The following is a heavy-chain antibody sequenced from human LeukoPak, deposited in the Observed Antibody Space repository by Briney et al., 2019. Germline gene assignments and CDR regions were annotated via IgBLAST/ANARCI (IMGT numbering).Heavy chain of an antibody. J-gene: IGHJ6*02. CDR2: ISSSSSYI. V-gene: IGHV3-21*01. CDR1: GFTFSSYS. Sequence: GGSLRLSCAASGFTFSSYSMNWVRQAPGKGLEWVSSISSSSSYIYYADSVKGRFTISRDNAKNSLYLQMNSLRAEDTAVYYCETLRDNWNYGYGMDVWGQGTTVTVSS. CDR3: ETLRDNWNYGYGMDV. D-gene: IGHD1-20*01.